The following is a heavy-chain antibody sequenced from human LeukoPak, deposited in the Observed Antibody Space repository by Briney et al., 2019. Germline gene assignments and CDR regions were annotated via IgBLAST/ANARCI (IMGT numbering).Heavy chain of an antibody. V-gene: IGHV4-39*01. J-gene: IGHJ5*02. D-gene: IGHD1-20*01. CDR1: GGSIYGSDSY. Sequence: PSETLSLTCTVSGGSIYGSDSYWGWIRQPPGKGLEWIGSALYSGSNFYKPSLKSRISISVDTSNNQFTLTLSSVAAADTAVYYCARHSNWNGGVDWFDPWGQGTQVTVSS. CDR2: ALYSGSN. CDR3: ARHSNWNGGVDWFDP.